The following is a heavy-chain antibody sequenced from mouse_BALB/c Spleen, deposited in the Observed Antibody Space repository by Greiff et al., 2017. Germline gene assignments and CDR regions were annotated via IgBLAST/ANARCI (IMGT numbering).Heavy chain of an antibody. V-gene: IGHV1-15*01. CDR2: IDPETGGT. J-gene: IGHJ2*01. Sequence: VQLQQSGAELVRPGASVTLSCKASGYTFTDYEMHWVKQTPVHGLEWIGAIDPETGGTAYNQKFKGKATLTADKSSSTAYMELRSLTSEDSAVYYCTRREYDGDYMDYWGQGTTLTVSA. CDR3: TRREYDGDYMDY. CDR1: GYTFTDYE. D-gene: IGHD2-3*01.